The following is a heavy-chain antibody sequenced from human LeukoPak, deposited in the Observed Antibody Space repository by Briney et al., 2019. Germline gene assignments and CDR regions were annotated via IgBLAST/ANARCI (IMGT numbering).Heavy chain of an antibody. D-gene: IGHD1-1*01. J-gene: IGHJ4*02. CDR1: GFTVSNNY. CDR2: IYSYGST. Sequence: GGSLRLSCAASGFTVSNNYMSWVRQAPGKGLEWVPVIYSYGSTYYADSVKGRFTISRDNAKNSLYLQMNSLRAEDTTVYYCARDLYNWNVGGFDYWGQGTLVTVSS. V-gene: IGHV3-66*03. CDR3: ARDLYNWNVGGFDY.